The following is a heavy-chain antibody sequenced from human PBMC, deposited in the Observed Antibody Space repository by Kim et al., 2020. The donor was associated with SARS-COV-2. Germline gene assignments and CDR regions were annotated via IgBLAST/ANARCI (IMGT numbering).Heavy chain of an antibody. V-gene: IGHV3-21*01. CDR3: AAVATISKYYFDY. CDR2: ISSSSSYI. CDR1: GFTFSSYS. J-gene: IGHJ4*02. D-gene: IGHD5-12*01. Sequence: GGSLRLSCAASGFTFSSYSMNWVRQAPGKGLEWVSSISSSSSYIYYADSVKGRFTISRDNAKNSLYLQMNSLRAEDTAVYYCAAVATISKYYFDYWGQGTLVTVSS.